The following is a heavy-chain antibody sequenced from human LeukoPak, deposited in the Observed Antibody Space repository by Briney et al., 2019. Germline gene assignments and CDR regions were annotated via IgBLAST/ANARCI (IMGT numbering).Heavy chain of an antibody. Sequence: GGSLRLSCAASGFTFSSYAMSWVRQAPGKGLEWVSAITGSGGSTYYADSVKGRFTISRDNSKNTLYLQMNSLRAEDTAVYYCAKFKRDSGYYYYYGMDVWGQGTTVTVSS. J-gene: IGHJ6*02. CDR1: GFTFSSYA. CDR3: AKFKRDSGYYYYYGMDV. CDR2: ITGSGGST. D-gene: IGHD5-24*01. V-gene: IGHV3-23*01.